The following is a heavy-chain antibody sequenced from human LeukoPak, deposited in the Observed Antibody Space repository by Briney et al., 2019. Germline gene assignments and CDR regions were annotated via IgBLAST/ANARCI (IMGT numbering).Heavy chain of an antibody. Sequence: GGSLRLSCAASGFTFSSYGMHWVRQAPGKGLEWVAVIWYDGSNKYYADSVKGRFTISRDNSKNTLYLQMNSLRAEDTAVYYCAREPLVVVVAANEESGFDYWGQGTLVTVSS. CDR3: AREPLVVVVAANEESGFDY. J-gene: IGHJ4*02. V-gene: IGHV3-33*01. CDR1: GFTFSSYG. CDR2: IWYDGSNK. D-gene: IGHD2-15*01.